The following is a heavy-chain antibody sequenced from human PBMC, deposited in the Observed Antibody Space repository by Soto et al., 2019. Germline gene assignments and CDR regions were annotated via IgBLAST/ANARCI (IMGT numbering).Heavy chain of an antibody. V-gene: IGHV3-30*18. Sequence: QVQLVESGGGVVQPGRSQRLSCAASGFSFSDYGMHWVRQPPGKGLEWVAYTSYDGSKTYYADSVMGRFTISRDNSKNTLFLQMNSLRPEDTAMYYCAKTRTIFGVVSRHYFDYWGQGTLVTGSS. CDR2: TSYDGSKT. CDR1: GFSFSDYG. J-gene: IGHJ4*02. D-gene: IGHD3-3*01. CDR3: AKTRTIFGVVSRHYFDY.